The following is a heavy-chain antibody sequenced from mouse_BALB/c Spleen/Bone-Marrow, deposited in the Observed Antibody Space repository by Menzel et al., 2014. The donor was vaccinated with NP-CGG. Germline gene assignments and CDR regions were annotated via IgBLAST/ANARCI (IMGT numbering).Heavy chain of an antibody. CDR2: INSNGGST. CDR1: GFTFSSCG. D-gene: IGHD2-1*01. Sequence: EVQRVESGGGLVQPGGSLKLSCAASGFTFSSCGMSWGRQTPDKRLELVASINSNGGSTYYPDSVKGRFTISRDNAKNTLSLQMSSLKSEDTAMYYCARGNYGNYVDYFDYWGQGTTLTVSS. J-gene: IGHJ2*01. V-gene: IGHV5-6-3*01. CDR3: ARGNYGNYVDYFDY.